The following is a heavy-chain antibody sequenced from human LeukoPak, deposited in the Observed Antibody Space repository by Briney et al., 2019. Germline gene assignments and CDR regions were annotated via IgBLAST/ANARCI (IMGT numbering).Heavy chain of an antibody. CDR1: GFTFDDYA. D-gene: IGHD3-10*01. CDR2: ISWNSGSI. Sequence: PGRSLRLSCAASGFTFDDYAMHWVRQAPGKGLEWVSGISWNSGSIGYADSVKGRFTISRDNAKNSLYLQMNSLRAEDTALYYCAKARGGYYYGIDYWGQGTLVTVSS. CDR3: AKARGGYYYGIDY. V-gene: IGHV3-9*01. J-gene: IGHJ4*02.